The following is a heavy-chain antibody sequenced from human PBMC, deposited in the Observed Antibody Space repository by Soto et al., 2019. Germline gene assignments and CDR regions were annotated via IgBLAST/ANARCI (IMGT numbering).Heavy chain of an antibody. CDR3: AKGTYGMDV. CDR1: GFTFSSYA. CDR2: ISGSGGST. V-gene: IGHV3-23*01. J-gene: IGHJ6*02. Sequence: PXVFLRLSCAASGFTFSSYAMSGVRQAPGKGLEWVSAISGSGGSTYYADSVKCRFTISRDNSKNTLYLQMNSLRAEDTAVYYCAKGTYGMDVWGQGTTVTVYS. D-gene: IGHD2-8*01.